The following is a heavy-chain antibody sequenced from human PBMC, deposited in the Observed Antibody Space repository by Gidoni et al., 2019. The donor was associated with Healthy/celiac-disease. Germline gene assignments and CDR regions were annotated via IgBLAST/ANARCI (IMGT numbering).Heavy chain of an antibody. CDR3: ATGTGGDYPFDY. CDR1: GYTLTALS. Sequence: QVQLVQSGAEVKKPWASVKVSCKVSGYTLTALSMHWVRQAPGKGLEWMGGFDPEDGETIYAQKFQGRVTMTEDTSTDTAYMELSSLRSEDTAVYYCATGTGGDYPFDYWGQGTLVTVSS. D-gene: IGHD4-17*01. V-gene: IGHV1-24*01. J-gene: IGHJ4*02. CDR2: FDPEDGET.